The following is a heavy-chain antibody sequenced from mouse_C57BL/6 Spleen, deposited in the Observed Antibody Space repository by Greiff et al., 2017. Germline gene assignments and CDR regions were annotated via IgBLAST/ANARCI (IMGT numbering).Heavy chain of an antibody. CDR3: AKDGYDGGYYFDY. CDR2: IWRGGST. J-gene: IGHJ2*01. CDR1: GFSLTSYG. D-gene: IGHD2-2*01. V-gene: IGHV2-5*01. Sequence: VKLMESGPGLVQPSQSLSITCTVSGFSLTSYGVHWVRQSPGKGLEWLGVIWRGGSTDYNAAFMSRLSITKDNSKSQVFFKMNSLQADDTAIYYCAKDGYDGGYYFDYWGQGTTLTVSS.